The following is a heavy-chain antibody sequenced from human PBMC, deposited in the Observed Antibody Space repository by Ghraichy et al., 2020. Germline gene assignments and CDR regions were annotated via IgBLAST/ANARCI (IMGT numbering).Heavy chain of an antibody. J-gene: IGHJ4*02. CDR1: GFAFSDYY. Sequence: GGSLRLSCVASGFAFSDYYMSWVRRAPGKGLEWLSYISSRSTYTDYADSVKGRFLISRDNDNNSLYLQLNNLRADDTAVYYCARGSGPIDYWGQGTLVTASS. CDR3: ARGSGPIDY. V-gene: IGHV3-11*06. CDR2: ISSRSTYT. D-gene: IGHD7-27*01.